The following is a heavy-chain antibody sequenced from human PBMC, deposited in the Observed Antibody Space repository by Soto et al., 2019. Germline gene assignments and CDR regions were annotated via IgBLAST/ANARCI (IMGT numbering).Heavy chain of an antibody. V-gene: IGHV1-69*13. Sequence: SVKVSCKXSGGTFSTSSFVWVRQGPGQGLEWMGGIIPIFTRTNFAQKFQGRVTFSADESTRTTYMELRSLTSEDTAIYYCARDVVRSTAGDSWGQGTLVTVSS. CDR2: IIPIFTRT. D-gene: IGHD2-15*01. CDR1: GGTFSTSS. J-gene: IGHJ4*02. CDR3: ARDVVRSTAGDS.